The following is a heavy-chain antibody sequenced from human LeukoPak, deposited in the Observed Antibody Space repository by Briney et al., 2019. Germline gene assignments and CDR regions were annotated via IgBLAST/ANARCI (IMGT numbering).Heavy chain of an antibody. D-gene: IGHD3-10*01. CDR3: ARGITMVRGVITYHITYYFDY. Sequence: GASVKVSCKASGYTFTSYAMNWARQAPGQGLEWMGWINTNTGNPTYAQGFTGRFVFSLDTSVSTAYLQISSLKAEDTAVYYCARGITMVRGVITYHITYYFDYWGQGTLVTVSS. V-gene: IGHV7-4-1*02. J-gene: IGHJ4*02. CDR1: GYTFTSYA. CDR2: INTNTGNP.